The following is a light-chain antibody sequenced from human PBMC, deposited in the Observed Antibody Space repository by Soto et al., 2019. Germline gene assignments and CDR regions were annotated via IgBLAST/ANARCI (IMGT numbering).Light chain of an antibody. V-gene: IGLV2-8*01. CDR2: EVN. Sequence: LTQPPSAPGCPGQSVTISCTGTGSDIGAYPYVSWYRHHPGNAPKLLIYEVNKRPSGVPDRVSGSKSGNTASLTVSGLQVEDEADYYCFSYAGSDSGVFGTGTRVTVL. CDR1: GSDIGAYPY. CDR3: FSYAGSDSGV. J-gene: IGLJ1*01.